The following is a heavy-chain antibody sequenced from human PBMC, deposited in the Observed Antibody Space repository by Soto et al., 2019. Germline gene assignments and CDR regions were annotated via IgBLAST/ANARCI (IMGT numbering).Heavy chain of an antibody. CDR2: ISYDGSNK. D-gene: IGHD3-3*01. Sequence: QVQLVESGGGVVQPGRSLRLSCAASGFTFSGCAMHWVRQAPGKGLEWVAVISYDGSNKYYADSVKGRFTISRDNSKNTLYLQMNSLRAEDTAVYYCARDKRDLRFLEWSYYFDYRGQGTLVTVSS. V-gene: IGHV3-30-3*01. CDR1: GFTFSGCA. J-gene: IGHJ4*02. CDR3: ARDKRDLRFLEWSYYFDY.